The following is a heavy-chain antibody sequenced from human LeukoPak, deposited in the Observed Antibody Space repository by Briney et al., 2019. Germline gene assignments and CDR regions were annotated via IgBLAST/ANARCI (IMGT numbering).Heavy chain of an antibody. J-gene: IGHJ5*02. CDR1: GASISSGAYY. D-gene: IGHD3-10*01. CDR3: ARGERITMVRGVFTWFDP. V-gene: IGHV4-31*03. CDR2: IYYSGST. Sequence: PSETLSLTCTVSGASISSGAYYWSWIRQHPGKGLEWIGYIYYSGSTYYNPSLKSRVTISVDTSKNQFSLKLSSVTAADTAVYYCARGERITMVRGVFTWFDPWGQGTLVTVSS.